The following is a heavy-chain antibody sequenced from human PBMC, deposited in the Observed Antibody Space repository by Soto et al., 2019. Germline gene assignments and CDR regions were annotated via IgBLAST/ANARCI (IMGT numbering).Heavy chain of an antibody. D-gene: IGHD4-4*01. CDR1: GGTFSSYA. CDR2: IIPIFGTA. CDR3: AREGVRFMTTVTTMDWFDP. J-gene: IGHJ5*02. V-gene: IGHV1-69*13. Sequence: ASVKVSCKASGGTFSSYAISWVRQAPGQGLEWMGGIIPIFGTANYAQKFQGRVTITADESTSTAYMELSSLRSEDTAVYYCAREGVRFMTTVTTMDWFDPWGQGTLVTAPQ.